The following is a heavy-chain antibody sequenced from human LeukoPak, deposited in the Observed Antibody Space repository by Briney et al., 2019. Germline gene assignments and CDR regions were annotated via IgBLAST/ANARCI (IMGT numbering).Heavy chain of an antibody. CDR3: AKDSAYSSGWYYFDP. V-gene: IGHV3-23*01. CDR1: GFTFSSYA. J-gene: IGHJ4*02. D-gene: IGHD6-13*01. CDR2: ISGSGGST. Sequence: GGSLRLSCAASGFTFSSYAMNWVRQAPGKGQQGVSGISGSGGSTYYADSVKGRFTISRDNSKNTLYLQMNSLRAEDTAVYYCAKDSAYSSGWYYFDPWGQGILVTVSS.